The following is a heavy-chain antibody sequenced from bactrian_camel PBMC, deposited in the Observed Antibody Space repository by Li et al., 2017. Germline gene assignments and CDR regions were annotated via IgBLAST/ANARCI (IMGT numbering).Heavy chain of an antibody. CDR1: TFTFEDND. D-gene: IGHD2*01. Sequence: HVQLVESGGGSVLAGGSLNLTCTTSTFTFEDNDMGWYRQTPENVCELVSSIGNDGSTYYVDSVKGRFTISQDIAKNTIYLRMDNLRAEDTAVYYCAADEGPKFPEPCSVAADTFEWGRGTQVTVS. V-gene: IGHV3S60*01. CDR2: IGNDGST. CDR3: AADEGPKFPEPCSVAADTFE. J-gene: IGHJ4*01.